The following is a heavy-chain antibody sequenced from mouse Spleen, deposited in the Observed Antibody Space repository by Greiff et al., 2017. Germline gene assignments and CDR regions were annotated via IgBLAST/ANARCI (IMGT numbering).Heavy chain of an antibody. D-gene: IGHD1-1*01. Sequence: VQLQQSGPELVKPGASVKISCKASGYTFTDYYMNWVKQSHGKSLEWIGDINPNNGGTSYNQKFKGKATLTVDKSSSTAYMELRSLTSEDSAVYYCASGILRYYAMDYWGQGTSVTVSS. V-gene: IGHV1-26*01. CDR2: INPNNGGT. CDR3: ASGILRYYAMDY. CDR1: GYTFTDYY. J-gene: IGHJ4*01.